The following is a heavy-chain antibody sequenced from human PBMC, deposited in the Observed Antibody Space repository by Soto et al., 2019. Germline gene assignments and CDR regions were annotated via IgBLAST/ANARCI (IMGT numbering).Heavy chain of an antibody. V-gene: IGHV3-21*01. CDR3: AREKLGSYYAFDI. Sequence: GGSLRLSCAASGFTFSSYSMNWVRQAPGKGLEWVSSISSSSSYIYYADSVKGRFTISRDNAKNSLYLQMNSLRAEDTAVYYCAREKLGSYYAFDIWGQGTMVTVSS. D-gene: IGHD1-26*01. J-gene: IGHJ3*02. CDR1: GFTFSSYS. CDR2: ISSSSSYI.